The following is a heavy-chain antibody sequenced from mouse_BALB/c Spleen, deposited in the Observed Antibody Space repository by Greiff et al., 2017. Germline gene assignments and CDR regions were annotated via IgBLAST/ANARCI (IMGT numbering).Heavy chain of an antibody. CDR2: IYPGGGYT. CDR3: ARSGTTATWYFDY. V-gene: IGHV1-63*02. CDR1: GYTFTNYW. D-gene: IGHD1-2*01. J-gene: IGHJ2*01. Sequence: QVHVKQSGAELVRPGTSVKISCTASGYTFTNYWLGWVKQRPGHGLEWIGDIYPGGGYTNYNEKFKGKATLTADTSSSTAYMQLSSLTSEDSAVYFCARSGTTATWYFDYWGQGTTLTVSS.